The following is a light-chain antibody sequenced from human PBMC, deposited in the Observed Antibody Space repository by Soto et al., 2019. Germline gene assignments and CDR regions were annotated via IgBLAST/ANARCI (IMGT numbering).Light chain of an antibody. CDR2: VGTGGIVG. CDR3: GADQASGSNFLVV. Sequence: QLVLTQPPSASASLGASVTLTCTLSSGYSNYKVDWYQQRPGKGPRFVMRVGTGGIVGSKGDGIHDRFPVLSSGRNRYLTIKNIQEEDESDYHCGADQASGSNFLVVFGGGTELTVL. V-gene: IGLV9-49*01. J-gene: IGLJ2*01. CDR1: SGYSNYK.